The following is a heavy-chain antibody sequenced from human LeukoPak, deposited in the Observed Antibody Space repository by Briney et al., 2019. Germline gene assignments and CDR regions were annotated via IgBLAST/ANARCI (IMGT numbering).Heavy chain of an antibody. CDR1: GFTFSSYS. CDR3: ARGDQYAQFSGSYYNVLSAFDI. Sequence: GGSLRLSCAASGFTFSSYSMNWVRQAPGKGLEWVSSISSSSSYIYYADSVKGRFTISRDNAKNSLYLQMNSLRAEDMAVYYCARGDQYAQFSGSYYNVLSAFDIWGQGTMVTVSS. CDR2: ISSSSSYI. J-gene: IGHJ3*02. D-gene: IGHD3-10*01. V-gene: IGHV3-21*01.